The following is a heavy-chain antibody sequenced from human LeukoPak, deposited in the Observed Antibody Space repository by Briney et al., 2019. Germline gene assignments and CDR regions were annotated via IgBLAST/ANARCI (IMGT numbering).Heavy chain of an antibody. J-gene: IGHJ4*02. V-gene: IGHV3-30-3*01. D-gene: IGHD2-2*01. CDR2: ISYDGSNK. CDR3: ARDSGGYCSSTSCLLDY. Sequence: GGSLRLSCAASGFTFSSYAMHWVRQAPGKGLEWVAVISYDGSNKYYADSVKGRFTISRDNSKNTLYLQMNSLRAEDTAVYYCARDSGGYCSSTSCLLDYWGQGTLVTVSS. CDR1: GFTFSSYA.